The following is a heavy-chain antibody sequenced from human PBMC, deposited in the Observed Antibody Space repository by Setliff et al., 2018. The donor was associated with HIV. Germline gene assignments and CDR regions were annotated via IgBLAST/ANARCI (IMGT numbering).Heavy chain of an antibody. Sequence: PGGSLRLSCAASGFTFSSYSMNWVRQAPGKGLEWVGFIRSKTYGGTTEYAASVKGRFTISRDDSKSIAYLQMNSLKTEDTAVYYCTRRSVTNAFDIWGQGTMVTVSS. CDR1: GFTFSSYS. V-gene: IGHV3-49*04. CDR2: IRSKTYGGTT. J-gene: IGHJ3*02. D-gene: IGHD4-17*01. CDR3: TRRSVTNAFDI.